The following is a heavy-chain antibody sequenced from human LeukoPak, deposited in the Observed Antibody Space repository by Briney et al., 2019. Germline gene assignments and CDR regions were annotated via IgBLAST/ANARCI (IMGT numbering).Heavy chain of an antibody. CDR1: GFTFSSYA. D-gene: IGHD2-21*02. J-gene: IGHJ4*02. CDR2: ISYDGSNK. CDR3: ASESDSFDY. V-gene: IGHV3-30*04. Sequence: PGRSLRLSCAASGFTFSSYAMHWVRQAPGKGLEWVAVISYDGSNKYYADSVKGRFTISRDNSKNTLYLQMNSLRAEDMAVYYCASESDSFDYWGQGTLVTVSS.